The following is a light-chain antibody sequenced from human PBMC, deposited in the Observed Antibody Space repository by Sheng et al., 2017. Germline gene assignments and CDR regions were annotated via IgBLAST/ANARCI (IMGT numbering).Light chain of an antibody. CDR2: DAS. V-gene: IGKV3-11*01. CDR3: QQRSNWPLFT. Sequence: EIVLTQSPGTLSLSPGERATLSCRASQSIGRRVAWYQQKPGQAPRLLVYDASNRATGIPARFSGSGSGTDFTLTISSLEHEDFAIYYCQQRSNWPLFTFGQGTRLEIK. J-gene: IGKJ5*01. CDR1: QSIGRR.